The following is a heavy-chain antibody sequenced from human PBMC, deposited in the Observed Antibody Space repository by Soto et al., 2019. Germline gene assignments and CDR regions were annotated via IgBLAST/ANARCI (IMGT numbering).Heavy chain of an antibody. D-gene: IGHD3-10*01. V-gene: IGHV3-30-3*01. Sequence: QVQLVESGGGVVQPGRSLRLSCAASGFTFSSYAMHWVRQAPGKGLEWVAVISYDGSNKYYADSVKGRFTISRDNSKNTLYLQMNSLRAEDTAVYYCAREVFGLGMVRTGFDYWGQGTLVTVSS. CDR3: AREVFGLGMVRTGFDY. CDR1: GFTFSSYA. CDR2: ISYDGSNK. J-gene: IGHJ4*02.